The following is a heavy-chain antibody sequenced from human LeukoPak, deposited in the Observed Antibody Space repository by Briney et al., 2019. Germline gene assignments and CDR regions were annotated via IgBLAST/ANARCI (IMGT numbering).Heavy chain of an antibody. V-gene: IGHV1-69*04. J-gene: IGHJ4*02. CDR1: GGTFSSYA. D-gene: IGHD4-17*01. CDR3: ARIFDYGDLIDY. CDR2: IIPILGIA. Sequence: SVKVSCKASGGTFSSYAISWVRQAPGQGLEWMGRIIPILGIANYAQKFQGRVTITADKSTSTAYMELNSLRAEDTAVYYCARIFDYGDLIDYWGQGTLVTVSS.